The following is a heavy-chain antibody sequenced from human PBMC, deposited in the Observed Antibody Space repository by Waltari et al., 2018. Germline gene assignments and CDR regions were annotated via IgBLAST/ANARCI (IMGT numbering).Heavy chain of an antibody. V-gene: IGHV4-34*01. CDR3: ARPLGGYDYVWGSYRYPFDY. CDR1: GGSFSGYY. Sequence: QVQLQQWGAGLLKPSETLSLTCAVYGGSFSGYYWSWIRQPPGKGLEWIGEINHSGSTNCNPSLKGRVTISVDTSKNQCSRKRSSVTAADTAVYYCARPLGGYDYVWGSYRYPFDYWGQGTLVTVSS. D-gene: IGHD3-16*02. CDR2: INHSGST. J-gene: IGHJ4*02.